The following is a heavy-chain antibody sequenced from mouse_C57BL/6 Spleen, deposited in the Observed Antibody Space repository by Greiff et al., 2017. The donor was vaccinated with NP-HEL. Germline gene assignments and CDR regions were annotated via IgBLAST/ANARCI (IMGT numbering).Heavy chain of an antibody. V-gene: IGHV1-55*01. J-gene: IGHJ1*03. CDR3: ARYYYGSSLRYFDV. CDR1: GYTFPSYW. D-gene: IGHD1-1*01. CDR2: IYPGSGST. Sequence: VQLQQPGAELVKPGASVKMSCKASGYTFPSYWITWVKQRPGQGLEWIGDIYPGSGSTNYNEKFKSKATLTVDTSSSTAYMQLSSLTSEDSAVYYCARYYYGSSLRYFDVWGTGTTVTVSS.